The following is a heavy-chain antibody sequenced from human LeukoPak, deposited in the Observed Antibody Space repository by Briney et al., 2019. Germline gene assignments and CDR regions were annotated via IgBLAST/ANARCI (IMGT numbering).Heavy chain of an antibody. Sequence: GGSLRLSCAASGFTFSSYAMSWARQAPGKGLEWVSAISGSGGSTYCADSVRGRFTISRDNSKNTLYLQMNSLRPEDTAVYYCARDPSGSGPDFDFWGQGTLVTVSS. CDR3: ARDPSGSGPDFDF. CDR1: GFTFSSYA. D-gene: IGHD6-19*01. V-gene: IGHV3-23*01. J-gene: IGHJ4*02. CDR2: ISGSGGST.